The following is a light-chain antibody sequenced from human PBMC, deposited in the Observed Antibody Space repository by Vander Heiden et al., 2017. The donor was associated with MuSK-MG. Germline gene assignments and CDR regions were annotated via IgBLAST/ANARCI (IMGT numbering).Light chain of an antibody. CDR3: QQRSNWPPVFT. CDR2: DAS. V-gene: IGKV3-11*01. Sequence: EIGLTQSPATLSLSPGERATLSCRASQSVSSYLAWYQQNPGQAPRLLIYDASNRATGIPARFSGSGSGTDFTLTISSLEPEDFAVYYCQQRSNWPPVFTFGPGTKVDIK. J-gene: IGKJ3*01. CDR1: QSVSSY.